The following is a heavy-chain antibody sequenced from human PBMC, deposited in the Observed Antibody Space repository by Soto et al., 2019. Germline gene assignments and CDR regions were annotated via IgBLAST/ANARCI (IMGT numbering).Heavy chain of an antibody. J-gene: IGHJ5*02. CDR1: GYTFTALY. Sequence: SVKVSCKASGYTFTALYMNWVRQAPGQGLEWMGWVNPNTGLTKYAQKFQGRVSMTRDTSINTAYMELSGLASDDTAVYYCTTLRLDPWGQGTLVTVSS. CDR3: TTLRLDP. D-gene: IGHD3-9*01. CDR2: VNPNTGLT. V-gene: IGHV1-2*02.